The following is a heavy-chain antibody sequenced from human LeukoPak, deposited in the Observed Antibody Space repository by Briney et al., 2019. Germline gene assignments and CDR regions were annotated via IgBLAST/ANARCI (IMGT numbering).Heavy chain of an antibody. D-gene: IGHD6-19*01. V-gene: IGHV3-11*01. Sequence: GGSLLLSSAASGFTFSSYYMSCSRREPGEGLVWLSYISSSGSSIYYADSVKGRFTISRDNAKNSLYLQMNSLSAEDTAVYYCARDRSSGWYGRFDPWGQGTLVTVSS. J-gene: IGHJ5*02. CDR1: GFTFSSYY. CDR2: ISSSGSSI. CDR3: ARDRSSGWYGRFDP.